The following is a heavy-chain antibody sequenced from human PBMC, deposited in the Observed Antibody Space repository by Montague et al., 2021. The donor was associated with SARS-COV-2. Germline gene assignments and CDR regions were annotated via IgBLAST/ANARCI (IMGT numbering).Heavy chain of an antibody. V-gene: IGHV4-59*07. J-gene: IGHJ3*02. CDR2: IYYSGST. CDR1: GGSISSYY. Sequence: SDTLSLTCTLSGGSISSYYWSWIRQPPGKGLEWIGYIYYSGSTNYNPSLKSRVTISVDTFKNQFSLKLSSVTAADTAVYYCARGGYYDYAFDIWGQGTMVTVSS. D-gene: IGHD3-22*01. CDR3: ARGGYYDYAFDI.